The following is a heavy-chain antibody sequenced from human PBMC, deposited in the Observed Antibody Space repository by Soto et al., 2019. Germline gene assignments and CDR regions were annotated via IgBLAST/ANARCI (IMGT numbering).Heavy chain of an antibody. Sequence: QVQLQESGPGLVKPSQTLSLTCSVSGGSITSGGYYWSWVRQHPGQGLEWIGFIYYSGSTNYNPSLKSRVTISVDTSKNQFSLKLTSVTAADTAVYYCVLSSFPLYYGMDVWGQGTTVTVSS. CDR3: VLSSFPLYYGMDV. J-gene: IGHJ6*02. CDR1: GGSITSGGYY. V-gene: IGHV4-31*03. CDR2: IYYSGST.